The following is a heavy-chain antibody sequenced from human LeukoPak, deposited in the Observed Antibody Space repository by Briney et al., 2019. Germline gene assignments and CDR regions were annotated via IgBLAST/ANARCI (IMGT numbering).Heavy chain of an antibody. CDR3: ATDQGGATLLDAFDI. V-gene: IGHV1-2*02. CDR1: GYTLTGYY. Sequence: ASVKVSCKASGYTLTGYYMHWVRQAPGQGLEWMGWINPNSGDTNYAQKFQGRVTMTRDTSVSTAYMELSRLKSDDTAVYYCATDQGGATLLDAFDIWGQGTMVTVSS. J-gene: IGHJ3*02. D-gene: IGHD1-26*01. CDR2: INPNSGDT.